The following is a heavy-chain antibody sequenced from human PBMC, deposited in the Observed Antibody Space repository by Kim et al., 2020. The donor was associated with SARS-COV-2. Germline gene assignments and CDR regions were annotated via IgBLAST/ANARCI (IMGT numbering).Heavy chain of an antibody. CDR3: AKDGSGWYAPGWYYFDY. D-gene: IGHD6-19*01. Sequence: GGSLRLSCAASGFTFSNYAMNWVRQAPGKGLEWVSAISSSGNTYYGDSVKGRFTISRDNPKNTLYLQMNSLRAEDTALYYCAKDGSGWYAPGWYYFDYWGQGSLVTVSS. CDR2: ISSSGNT. V-gene: IGHV3-23*01. CDR1: GFTFSNYA. J-gene: IGHJ4*02.